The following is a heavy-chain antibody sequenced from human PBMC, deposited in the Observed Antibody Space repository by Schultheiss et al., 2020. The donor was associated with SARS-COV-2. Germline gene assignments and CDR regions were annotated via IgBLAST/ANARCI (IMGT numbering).Heavy chain of an antibody. J-gene: IGHJ6*02. CDR3: ARGSITGTTADFYYGLDV. V-gene: IGHV2-70*12. CDR2: IDWEDDK. Sequence: SGPTLVKPTQTLTLTCTFSGFSLSTSGVGVGWIRQPPGKALEWLALIDWEDDKYYRASLKTRLTISKDTSKNLVVLTMTNMGPVDTGTYYCARGSITGTTADFYYGLDVWGRGTTVTVSS. CDR1: GFSLSTSGVG. D-gene: IGHD1-20*01.